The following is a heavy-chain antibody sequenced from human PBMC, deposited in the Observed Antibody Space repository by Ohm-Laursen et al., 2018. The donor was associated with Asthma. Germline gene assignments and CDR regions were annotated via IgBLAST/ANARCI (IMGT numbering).Heavy chain of an antibody. J-gene: IGHJ4*02. V-gene: IGHV3-30-3*01. CDR3: ARGLGGIHRWLSYQIDK. CDR1: GFNFNSSA. Sequence: SLRLYCAASGFNFNSSAMHWVRQAPGKGLEWVAVMSYDGTNKYHAASVRGRFTISRDNSKSTLFLQMSSLRPEDTAVYYCARGLGGIHRWLSYQIDKWGLGTQVTVSS. D-gene: IGHD5-18*01. CDR2: MSYDGTNK.